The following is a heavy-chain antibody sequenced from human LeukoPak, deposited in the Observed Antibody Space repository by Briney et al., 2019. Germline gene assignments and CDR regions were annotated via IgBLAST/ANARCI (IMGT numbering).Heavy chain of an antibody. Sequence: PSETLSLTCTVSGGSISSYYWSWIRQPPGKGLEWIGYIYYSGSTNYNPSLKSRVTISVDTSKNQFSLKLSSVTAADTAVYYCARALYQPYYFDYWGQGTLVTVSS. J-gene: IGHJ4*02. CDR2: IYYSGST. V-gene: IGHV4-59*12. CDR1: GGSISSYY. CDR3: ARALYQPYYFDY. D-gene: IGHD2-2*01.